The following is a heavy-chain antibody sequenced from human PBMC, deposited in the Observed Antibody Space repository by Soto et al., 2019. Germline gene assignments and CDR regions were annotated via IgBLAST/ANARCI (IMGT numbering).Heavy chain of an antibody. V-gene: IGHV3-33*08. Sequence: PGGSLRLSCAASGFTFYDYTMHWVRQAPGKGLEWVAVISYDGSSKYYADSVKGRFTISRDNSKNTLYLQMNSLRAEDTAVYNSAGSIAAAGTGPLHWNAMYVWGQGTTVTVSS. CDR2: ISYDGSSK. CDR3: AGSIAAAGTGPLHWNAMYV. J-gene: IGHJ6*02. CDR1: GFTFYDYT. D-gene: IGHD6-13*01.